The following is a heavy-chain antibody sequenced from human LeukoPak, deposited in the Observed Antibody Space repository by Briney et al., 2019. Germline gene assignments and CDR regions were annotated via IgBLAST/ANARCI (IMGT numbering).Heavy chain of an antibody. V-gene: IGHV4-31*03. CDR1: GGSISSGDYY. D-gene: IGHD3-16*02. CDR3: ARASRLGDLSVGY. CDR2: ISNRGRT. Sequence: KPSETLSLTCTVSGGSISSGDYYWSWIRQHPGKGLEWIGYISNRGRTYYNPSLKSRLTISVDTSKNQFSLKLSSVTAADTAVYHCARASRLGDLSVGYWGQGTLVTVSS. J-gene: IGHJ4*02.